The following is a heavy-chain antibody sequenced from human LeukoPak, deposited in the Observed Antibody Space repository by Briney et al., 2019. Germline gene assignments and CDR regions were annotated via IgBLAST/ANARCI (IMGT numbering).Heavy chain of an antibody. Sequence: ASVKVSCKASGYTFTSYAMHWVRQAPGQRLEWMGWINAGNGNTKYSQKFQGRVTITRDTSASTAYMELSSLRSEDTAVYYCARVPYCDSSGYDYPIDYWGQGTLVTVSS. D-gene: IGHD3-22*01. J-gene: IGHJ4*02. CDR3: ARVPYCDSSGYDYPIDY. CDR2: INAGNGNT. V-gene: IGHV1-3*01. CDR1: GYTFTSYA.